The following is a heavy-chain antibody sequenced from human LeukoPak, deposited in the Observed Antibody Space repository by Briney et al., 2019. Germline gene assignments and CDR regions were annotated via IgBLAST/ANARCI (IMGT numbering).Heavy chain of an antibody. CDR3: ARDGLPDTAMVNDYYYYMDV. CDR2: INPNSGGT. CDR1: GYTFTGYY. V-gene: IGHV1-2*02. Sequence: ASVKVSCKASGYTFTGYYMHWVRQAPGQGLEWMGWINPNSGGTNYAQKFQGRVTMTRDTSISTAYMELSRLRSDDMAVYYCARDGLPDTAMVNDYYYYMDVWGKGTTVTVSS. D-gene: IGHD5-18*01. J-gene: IGHJ6*03.